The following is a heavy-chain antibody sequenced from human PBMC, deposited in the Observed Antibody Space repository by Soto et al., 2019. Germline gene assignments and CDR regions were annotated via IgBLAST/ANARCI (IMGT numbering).Heavy chain of an antibody. V-gene: IGHV1-46*01. J-gene: IGHJ6*02. CDR2: INPSGGST. Sequence: ASVKVSCKASVYTFTSYYMHWVRQAPGQGLEWMGIINPSGGSTSYAQKFQGRVTMTRDTSTSTVYMELSSLRSEDTAVYYCAREHGAYGGNSHYYYGMDVWGQGTTVTVSS. CDR1: VYTFTSYY. CDR3: AREHGAYGGNSHYYYGMDV. D-gene: IGHD2-21*01.